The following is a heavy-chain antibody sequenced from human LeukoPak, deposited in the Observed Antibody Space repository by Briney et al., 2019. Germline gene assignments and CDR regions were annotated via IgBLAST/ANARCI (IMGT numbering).Heavy chain of an antibody. J-gene: IGHJ4*02. V-gene: IGHV3-66*02. Sequence: GGSLRLSCAASGFTVSSNYMSWVRQAPGKGLEWVSVIYSGGSTYYADSVKGRFTISRDNSKNTLYLQMNSLRAEDTAVYYCARDSGRTEFDYWGQGTLVTVSS. CDR2: IYSGGST. CDR1: GFTVSSNY. CDR3: ARDSGRTEFDY. D-gene: IGHD3-10*01.